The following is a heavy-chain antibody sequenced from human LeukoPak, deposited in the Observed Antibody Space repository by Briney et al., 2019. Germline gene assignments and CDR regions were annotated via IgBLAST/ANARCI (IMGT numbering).Heavy chain of an antibody. D-gene: IGHD3-22*01. Sequence: GGSLRPSCATSGFTFGDYSMHWVRQAPGKGLEWVSFISWDGVSKYYADSVKGRFTISRDRSKSSLYLQMNSLRTEDTALYYCAKDGMGSSGYYFFDYWGQGTLVTVSS. CDR2: ISWDGVSK. V-gene: IGHV3-43*01. J-gene: IGHJ4*02. CDR1: GFTFGDYS. CDR3: AKDGMGSSGYYFFDY.